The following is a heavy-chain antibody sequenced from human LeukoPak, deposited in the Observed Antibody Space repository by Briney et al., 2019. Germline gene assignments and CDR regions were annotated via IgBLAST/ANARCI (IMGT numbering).Heavy chain of an antibody. CDR1: GFTFNTYS. J-gene: IGHJ4*02. V-gene: IGHV3-7*01. CDR3: ARDATRGGDNDY. CDR2: INEDGSYK. Sequence: GGSLRLSCAASGFTFNTYSMNWVRQAPGKGLEWVANINEDGSYKYHADSVKGRLTISRDNAKNSLYLQMNSLRAEDTAVYYCARDATRGGDNDYWGQGTRVIVSS. D-gene: IGHD2-21*02.